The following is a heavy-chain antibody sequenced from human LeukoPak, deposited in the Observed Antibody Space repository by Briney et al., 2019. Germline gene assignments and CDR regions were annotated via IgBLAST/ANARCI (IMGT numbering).Heavy chain of an antibody. CDR3: AKGSKEVLFTRDHYMDV. V-gene: IGHV3-30*02. Sequence: AGGSLRLSCAASGFTFSSYAMHWVRRAPGKGLEWVAFIRYDGSNKYYADSVKGRFTISRDNSKNKLYLQMNSLRAEDTAVYYCAKGSKEVLFTRDHYMDVWGKGTTVTISS. CDR2: IRYDGSNK. J-gene: IGHJ6*03. D-gene: IGHD3-3*01. CDR1: GFTFSSYA.